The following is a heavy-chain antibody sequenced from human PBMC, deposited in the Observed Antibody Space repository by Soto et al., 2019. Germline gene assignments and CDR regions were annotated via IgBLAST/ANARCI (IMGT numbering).Heavy chain of an antibody. Sequence: QVQLVQSGAEVKKPGSSVKVSCKASGGTFSSYAMSWVRQAPGQGLEWMGGLIPIFGTANYAQKFQGRVTITAYESTSTAYMELSSLRSEDTAVYYCARLRWFEDYYYGMDVWGQGTTVTVSS. CDR1: GGTFSSYA. V-gene: IGHV1-69*01. CDR3: ARLRWFEDYYYGMDV. J-gene: IGHJ6*02. D-gene: IGHD3-10*01. CDR2: LIPIFGTA.